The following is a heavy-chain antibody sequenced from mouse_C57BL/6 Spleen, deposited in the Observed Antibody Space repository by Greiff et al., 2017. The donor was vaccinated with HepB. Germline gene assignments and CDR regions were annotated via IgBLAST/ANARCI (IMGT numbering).Heavy chain of an antibody. CDR2: IYPGDGDT. D-gene: IGHD1-1*01. V-gene: IGHV1-82*01. CDR1: GYAFSSSW. Sequence: LVESGPELVKPGASVKISCKASGYAFSSSWMNWVKQRPGKGLEWIGRIYPGDGDTNYNGKFKGKATLTADKSSSTAYMQLSSLTSEDSAVYFCASPPYGSGSYYAMDYWGQGTSVTVSS. CDR3: ASPPYGSGSYYAMDY. J-gene: IGHJ4*01.